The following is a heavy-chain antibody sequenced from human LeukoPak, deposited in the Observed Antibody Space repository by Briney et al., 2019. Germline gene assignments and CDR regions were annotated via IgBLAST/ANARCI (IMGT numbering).Heavy chain of an antibody. CDR1: GYTLTAYY. J-gene: IGHJ4*02. CDR3: ANYGDYYYFYY. V-gene: IGHV1-2*02. D-gene: IGHD4-17*01. Sequence: ASVKVSCKASGYTLTAYYLHWVRQAPGQGLEWMGWINPSSGGTNYEQNFQGRVTMTGDTSISTAYMELSSLTSDDTAVYYCANYGDYYYFYYWGQGTLVTVSS. CDR2: INPSSGGT.